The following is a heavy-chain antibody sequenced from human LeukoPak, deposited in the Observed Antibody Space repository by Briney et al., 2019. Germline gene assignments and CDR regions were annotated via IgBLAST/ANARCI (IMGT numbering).Heavy chain of an antibody. V-gene: IGHV3-15*01. CDR1: GFTFSSYT. J-gene: IGHJ3*02. CDR2: IKSKTDGGTT. D-gene: IGHD3-10*01. Sequence: KTGGSLRLSCAASGFTFSSYTMNWVRQAPGKGLEWVGRIKSKTDGGTTDYAAPVKGRFTISRDDSKNTLYLQMNSLKTEDTAVYYCTTDLYYGSGSSQPYAFDIWGQGTMVTVSS. CDR3: TTDLYYGSGSSQPYAFDI.